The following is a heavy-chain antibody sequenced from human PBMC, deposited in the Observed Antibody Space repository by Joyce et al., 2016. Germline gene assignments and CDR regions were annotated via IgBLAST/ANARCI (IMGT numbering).Heavy chain of an antibody. V-gene: IGHV3-21*01. J-gene: IGHJ6*02. CDR3: ASVAGRGGYFGMDV. Sequence: EVQLVESGGGLVKPGGSLRLSSAASGFTLSSYSMNWVRQAPGKGLVWVSSIDSSGTNIYYADSVRGRFTISRDNAMNSVYLQMNSLRAEDTAVYYCASVAGRGGYFGMDVWGQGTTVTVSS. CDR1: GFTLSSYS. D-gene: IGHD6-19*01. CDR2: IDSSGTNI.